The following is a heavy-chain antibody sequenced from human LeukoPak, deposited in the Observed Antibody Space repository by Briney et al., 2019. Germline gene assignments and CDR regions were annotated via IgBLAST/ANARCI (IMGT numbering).Heavy chain of an antibody. CDR2: ISWNGAKI. Sequence: GGSLRLSCAASGFTFDDYAIHWVRQAPGKGLEWVSGISWNGAKIVYADSVKGRFTISRDNAKNSLYLQMDSLGTEDTALYYCAKETHSTMVPGYAFDIWGQGTMVTVSS. J-gene: IGHJ3*02. D-gene: IGHD2-8*01. CDR3: AKETHSTMVPGYAFDI. V-gene: IGHV3-9*01. CDR1: GFTFDDYA.